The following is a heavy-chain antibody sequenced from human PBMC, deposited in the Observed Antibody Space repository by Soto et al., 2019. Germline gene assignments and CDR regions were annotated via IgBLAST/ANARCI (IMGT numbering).Heavy chain of an antibody. Sequence: PGGSLRLSCAASGFTFSSYGMHWVRQAPGKGLEWVAVISYDGSNKYYADSVKGRFTISRDNSKNTLYLQMNSLRAEDTAVYYCSSGIVGATNYYWGQGPLVTVSS. D-gene: IGHD1-26*01. CDR2: ISYDGSNK. J-gene: IGHJ4*02. CDR3: SSGIVGATNYY. V-gene: IGHV3-30*03. CDR1: GFTFSSYG.